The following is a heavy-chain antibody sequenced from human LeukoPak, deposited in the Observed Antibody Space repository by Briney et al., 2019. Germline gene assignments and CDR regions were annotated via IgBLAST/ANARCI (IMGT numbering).Heavy chain of an antibody. Sequence: PGRSLRLSCAASGFTFTNYMMHWARQAPGKGLEWVAVILEDGRIQHYADSVQGRFTISRDNSKNTLFLQMNSLRTEDTAVYFCARVQGGGFRTADYWGQGTLVTVSS. CDR1: GFTFTNYM. D-gene: IGHD1-14*01. V-gene: IGHV3-30*04. J-gene: IGHJ4*02. CDR3: ARVQGGGFRTADY. CDR2: ILEDGRIQ.